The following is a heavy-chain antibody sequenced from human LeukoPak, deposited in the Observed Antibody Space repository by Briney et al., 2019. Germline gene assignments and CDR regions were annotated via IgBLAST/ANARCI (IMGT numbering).Heavy chain of an antibody. Sequence: TASETLSLTCAVYGGSFSGYYWGWIRQPPGKGLEWIGEINHSGSTNYNPSLKSRVTISVDTSKNQFSLKLSSVTAADTAVYYCARGRNDSYYFDYWGQGTLVTVSS. CDR3: ARGRNDSYYFDY. V-gene: IGHV4-34*01. D-gene: IGHD2-21*01. J-gene: IGHJ4*02. CDR2: INHSGST. CDR1: GGSFSGYY.